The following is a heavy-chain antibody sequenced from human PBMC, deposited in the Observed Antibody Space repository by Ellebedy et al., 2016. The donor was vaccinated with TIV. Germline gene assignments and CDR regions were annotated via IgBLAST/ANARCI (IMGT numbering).Heavy chain of an antibody. D-gene: IGHD3/OR15-3a*01. V-gene: IGHV3-53*01. CDR3: ASPSGRGFWTGYLDY. Sequence: GESLKISCSASGLSVGSNFMTWVRQAPGKGLEWVSFINGVSRTDYADSVKGRFIISRDNSKNTLYLQMNSLRPEDTAVYYCASPSGRGFWTGYLDYWGQGTLVIVSS. CDR1: GLSVGSNF. J-gene: IGHJ4*02. CDR2: INGVSRT.